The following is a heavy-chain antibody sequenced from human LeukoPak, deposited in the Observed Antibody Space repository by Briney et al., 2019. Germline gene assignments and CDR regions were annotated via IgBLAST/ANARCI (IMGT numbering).Heavy chain of an antibody. D-gene: IGHD4-17*01. CDR2: IYSGGST. CDR3: ARDPYGGDYFDY. CDR1: GFTVSSNY. Sequence: SGGSLRLSCAASGFTVSSNYMSWVSQAPGKGLEWVSVIYSGGSTYYADSVKGRFTISRDNSKNTLYLQMNSLRAEDTAVYYCARDPYGGDYFDYWGQGTLVTVSS. V-gene: IGHV3-53*01. J-gene: IGHJ4*02.